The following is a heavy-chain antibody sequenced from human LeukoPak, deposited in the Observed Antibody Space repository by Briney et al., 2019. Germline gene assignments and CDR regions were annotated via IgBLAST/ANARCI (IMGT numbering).Heavy chain of an antibody. D-gene: IGHD3-22*01. V-gene: IGHV4-39*01. CDR1: GGSIGSSRHY. CDR2: ILYSGST. Sequence: KPSETLSLTCTVSGGSIGSSRHYWGWIRQPPGKGLEWIGNILYSGSTNYNPSLKSRVTISVDTSKNQFSLKLSSVTAADTADYYCVRRVAGSSYRDYWGQGTLVTVSS. CDR3: VRRVAGSSYRDY. J-gene: IGHJ4*02.